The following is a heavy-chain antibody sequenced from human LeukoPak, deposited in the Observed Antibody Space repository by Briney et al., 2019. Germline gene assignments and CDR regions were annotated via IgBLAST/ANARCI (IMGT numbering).Heavy chain of an antibody. Sequence: GGSLRLSCAASGFTFSSYAMSWVRQAPGKGLEWVSAISGSGGSTYYADSVKDRFTISRDNSKNTLYLQMNSLRAEDTAVYYCAKDTYYYDSSGYYDYWGQGTLVTVSS. D-gene: IGHD3-22*01. J-gene: IGHJ4*02. CDR1: GFTFSSYA. V-gene: IGHV3-23*01. CDR3: AKDTYYYDSSGYYDY. CDR2: ISGSGGST.